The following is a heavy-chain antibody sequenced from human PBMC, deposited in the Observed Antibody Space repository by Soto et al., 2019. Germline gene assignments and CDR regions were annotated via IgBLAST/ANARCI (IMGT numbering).Heavy chain of an antibody. J-gene: IGHJ6*02. CDR2: IYTSGST. CDR3: ARDSASGYTHYYYYGMDV. D-gene: IGHD3-22*01. V-gene: IGHV4-4*07. Sequence: SETLSLTCTVSGGSISSYYWSWIRQPAGKXLEWIGRIYTSGSTNYNPSLKSRVTMSVDTSKNQFSLKLSSVTAADTAVYYCARDSASGYTHYYYYGMDVWGQGTTVTVSS. CDR1: GGSISSYY.